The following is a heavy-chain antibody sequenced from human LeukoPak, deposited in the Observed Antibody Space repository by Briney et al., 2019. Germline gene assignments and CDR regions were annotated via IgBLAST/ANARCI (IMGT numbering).Heavy chain of an antibody. V-gene: IGHV3-48*01. D-gene: IGHD3-16*01. J-gene: IGHJ4*02. Sequence: GGSLRLSCAASGFTFSSHAMNWVRQAPGKGLEWVSYISSSRSTIYYADSVKGRFTISRDNGKNSLYLQMNSLRAEDTAVYYCARGPFTFGYRKTFDYWGQGTLVTVSS. CDR1: GFTFSSHA. CDR2: ISSSRSTI. CDR3: ARGPFTFGYRKTFDY.